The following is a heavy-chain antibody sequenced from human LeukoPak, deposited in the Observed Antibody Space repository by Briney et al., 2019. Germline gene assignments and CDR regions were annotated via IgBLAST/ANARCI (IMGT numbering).Heavy chain of an antibody. J-gene: IGHJ5*02. CDR2: IHDSGYS. V-gene: IGHV4-59*01. CDR1: GGSIGNYY. D-gene: IGHD1-1*01. Sequence: SETLSLTCTVSGGSIGNYYWSWIRQTPGKGLQWIGYIHDSGYSNSNPSLKSRVTISLDTSKNQFSLKLTSVTAADTAVYYCARDLSTGTTVYWFDPWGQGTLVTVSS. CDR3: ARDLSTGTTVYWFDP.